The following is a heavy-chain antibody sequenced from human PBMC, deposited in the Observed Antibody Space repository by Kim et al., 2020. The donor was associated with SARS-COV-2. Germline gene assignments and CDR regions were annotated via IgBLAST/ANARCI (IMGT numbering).Heavy chain of an antibody. CDR2: INHSGST. J-gene: IGHJ5*02. Sequence: SETLSLTCAVYGGSFSGYYWSWIRQPPGKGLEWIGEINHSGSTNYNPSLKSRVTISVDTSKNQFSLKLSSVTAADTAVYYCARDTESLWFGESANWFDPWGQGTLVTVSS. D-gene: IGHD3-10*01. CDR1: GGSFSGYY. CDR3: ARDTESLWFGESANWFDP. V-gene: IGHV4-34*01.